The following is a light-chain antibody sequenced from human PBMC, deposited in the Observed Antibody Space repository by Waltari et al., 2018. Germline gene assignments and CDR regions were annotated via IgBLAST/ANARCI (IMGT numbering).Light chain of an antibody. CDR3: QQGYTVPLT. CDR1: QDISSP. V-gene: IGKV1-12*01. J-gene: IGKJ4*01. CDR2: KAS. Sequence: DIQLTQSPSSLSASIGDRVTITCQASQDISSPLAWYQQKPGKVPRILIHKASTVQTGVPSRVSGSGSGTGFSLTISSLQPEDFATYYCQQGYTVPLTVGGGTKVEIK.